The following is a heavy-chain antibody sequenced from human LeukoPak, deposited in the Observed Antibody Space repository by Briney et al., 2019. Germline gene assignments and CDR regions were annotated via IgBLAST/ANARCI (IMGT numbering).Heavy chain of an antibody. J-gene: IGHJ4*02. CDR1: GFTFSSYG. CDR3: AREHYYFDY. Sequence: PGGSLRLSCAASGFTFSSYGMQWVRQAPGKGLEWVAVISYDGNNKYYADSVKGRFTISRDNSKNTLYLQMNSLRAEDTAVYYCAREHYYFDYWGQGTLVTVSS. CDR2: ISYDGNNK. V-gene: IGHV3-30*03.